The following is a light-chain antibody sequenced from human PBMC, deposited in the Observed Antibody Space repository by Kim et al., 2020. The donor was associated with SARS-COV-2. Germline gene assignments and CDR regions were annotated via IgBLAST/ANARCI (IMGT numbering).Light chain of an antibody. V-gene: IGKV1-39*01. J-gene: IGKJ2*01. CDR3: QQCYSTPYT. Sequence: SGVPSRFSGSGSGADFTLTIISLQPEDSAAYFCQQCYSTPYTFGQGTKLEI.